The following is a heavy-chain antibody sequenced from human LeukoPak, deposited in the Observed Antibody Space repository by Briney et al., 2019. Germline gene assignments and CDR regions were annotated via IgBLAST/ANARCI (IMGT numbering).Heavy chain of an antibody. V-gene: IGHV1-18*01. Sequence: ASVKVSCKASGYTFTSYGIGWVRQAPGQGLEWMGWISAYNGNTNYAQKLQGRVTMTTDTSTSTAYMELSSLRSEDTAVYYCARGPSDSSGSYWSRPYYFDYWGQGTLVTVSS. CDR3: ARGPSDSSGSYWSRPYYFDY. J-gene: IGHJ4*02. D-gene: IGHD3-22*01. CDR1: GYTFTSYG. CDR2: ISAYNGNT.